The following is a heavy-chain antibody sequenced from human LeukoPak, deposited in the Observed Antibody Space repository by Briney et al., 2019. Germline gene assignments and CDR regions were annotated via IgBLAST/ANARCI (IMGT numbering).Heavy chain of an antibody. CDR3: ARAIYCSSTSCYGNWFDP. CDR2: MNPNSGNT. CDR1: GYTFTSYD. Sequence: ASVKVSCKASGYTFTSYDINWVRHAPGQGLEWRGWMNPNSGNTGYAQKFQGRVTMTRNTSISTAYMELSSLRSEDTAVYYCARAIYCSSTSCYGNWFDPWGQGTLVTVSS. D-gene: IGHD2-2*01. J-gene: IGHJ5*02. V-gene: IGHV1-8*01.